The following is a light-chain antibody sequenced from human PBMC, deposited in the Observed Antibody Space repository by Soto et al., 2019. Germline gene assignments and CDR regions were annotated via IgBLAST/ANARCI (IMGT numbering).Light chain of an antibody. CDR3: CSHAGSYPVV. V-gene: IGLV2-11*01. Sequence: QSALTQPRSVSGSPGQSVAISCTGSSSDVGGYNYVSWYQQEPGKAPKLMIYDVSQPPPGVPDRFSGSKSGNTASLTISGLQAEDEADYYCCSHAGSYPVVFGAGTKLTVL. CDR1: SSDVGGYNY. J-gene: IGLJ2*01. CDR2: DVS.